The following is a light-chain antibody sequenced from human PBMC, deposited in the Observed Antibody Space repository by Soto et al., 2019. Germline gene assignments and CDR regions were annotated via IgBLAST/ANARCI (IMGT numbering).Light chain of an antibody. Sequence: EIVLTQSPATLSLSPGERATLSCRASQSVSSYLAWYQQKPGQAPRLLIYDASNRATGIPARFSGRGSGTDFPLTISRLEPEDVADYYRQQRSNWPLTFGGGTKVEIK. J-gene: IGKJ4*01. CDR2: DAS. CDR3: QQRSNWPLT. V-gene: IGKV3-11*01. CDR1: QSVSSY.